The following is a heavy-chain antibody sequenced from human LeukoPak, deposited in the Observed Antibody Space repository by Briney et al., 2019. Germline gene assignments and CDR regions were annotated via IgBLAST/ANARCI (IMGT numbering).Heavy chain of an antibody. CDR3: AKDFVVVPGNVNYFDY. CDR2: ISGSGDNT. Sequence: GETLRLSCAASGFAFSSYDMSWVRQAPGKGLEWVSAISGSGDNTYYADSVKGRFTVSRDNSKNTLYVQMKSLRAEDTAVYYCAKDFVVVPGNVNYFDYWGQGTLVTVSS. CDR1: GFAFSSYD. V-gene: IGHV3-23*01. J-gene: IGHJ4*02. D-gene: IGHD2-21*02.